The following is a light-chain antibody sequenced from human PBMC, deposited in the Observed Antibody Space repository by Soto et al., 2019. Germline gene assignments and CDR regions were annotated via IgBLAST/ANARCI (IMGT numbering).Light chain of an antibody. CDR2: DVS. CDR3: SSYTSSSTFYV. V-gene: IGLV2-14*01. CDR1: RRDIGGYNY. J-gene: IGLJ1*01. Sequence: QSVLTQPASVSGSPGQSITISCTGTRRDIGGYNYVSWYQRHPGKAPKLMIYDVSNRPSGVSNRFSGSKSGNTASLTISGLQAEDEADYYCSSYTSSSTFYVFGTGTKVTVL.